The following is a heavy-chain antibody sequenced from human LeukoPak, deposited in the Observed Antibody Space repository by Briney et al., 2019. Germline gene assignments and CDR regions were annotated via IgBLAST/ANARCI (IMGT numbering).Heavy chain of an antibody. J-gene: IGHJ5*02. CDR2: ISAYNGNT. D-gene: IGHD2-21*02. CDR1: GYTFTSYG. Sequence: ASVKVSCKASGYTFTSYGISWVRQAPGQGLEWMGWISAYNGNTNYAQKFQGRVTITADESTSTAYMELSSLRSEDTAVYYCARDLGDGPWGQGTLVTVSS. V-gene: IGHV1-18*01. CDR3: ARDLGDGP.